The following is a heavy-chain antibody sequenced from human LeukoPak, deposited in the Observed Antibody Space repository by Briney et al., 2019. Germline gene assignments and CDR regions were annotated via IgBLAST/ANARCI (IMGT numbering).Heavy chain of an antibody. D-gene: IGHD3-10*01. CDR1: GGSISSYY. V-gene: IGHV4-59*01. CDR2: IYYSGST. J-gene: IGHJ4*02. Sequence: TSETLSLTCTVSGGSISSYYWTWIRQPPGKGLEWIGYIYYSGSTNYNPSLKSRVTISVDTSKNQFSLKLSSVTAADTAVYYCARTMIRGVIMNPHFDYWGQGTLVTVSS. CDR3: ARTMIRGVIMNPHFDY.